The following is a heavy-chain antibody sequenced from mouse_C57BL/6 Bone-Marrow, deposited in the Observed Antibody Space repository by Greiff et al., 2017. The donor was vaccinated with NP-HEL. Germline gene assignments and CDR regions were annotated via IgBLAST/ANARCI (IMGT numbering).Heavy chain of an antibody. D-gene: IGHD2-14*01. J-gene: IGHJ2*01. V-gene: IGHV1-69*01. Sequence: QVQLQQSGAELVMPGASVKLSCKASGYTFTSYWMHWVKQRPGQGLEWIGEIDPSDSYTNYNQKFKGKSTLTVDKSSSTAYIQLSSLTSEDAPVYYCARGRVRPYDFDYWGQGTTLTVSS. CDR1: GYTFTSYW. CDR2: IDPSDSYT. CDR3: ARGRVRPYDFDY.